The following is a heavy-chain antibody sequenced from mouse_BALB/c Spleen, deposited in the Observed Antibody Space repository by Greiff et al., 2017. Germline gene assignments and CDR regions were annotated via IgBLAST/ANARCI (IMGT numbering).Heavy chain of an antibody. CDR1: GFSLTSYG. Sequence: VQLLESGPGLVAPSQSLSITCTVSGFSLTSYGVHWVRQPPGKGLEWLGVIWAGGSTNYNSAIISSQSISKDNSTSQVFLKMNSLQTDDTAMYYCAGDEGYGNCVPAWFAYWGQGTLVTVSA. CDR2: IWAGGST. D-gene: IGHD2-1*01. CDR3: AGDEGYGNCVPAWFAY. J-gene: IGHJ3*01. V-gene: IGHV2-9*02.